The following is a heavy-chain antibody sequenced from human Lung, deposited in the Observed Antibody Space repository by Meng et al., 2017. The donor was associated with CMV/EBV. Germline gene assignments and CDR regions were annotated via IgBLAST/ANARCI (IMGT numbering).Heavy chain of an antibody. J-gene: IGHJ6*02. V-gene: IGHV1-69*10. Sequence: SVKVSCKASGGTSSSYVISWVRQAPGQGLEWMGGIIPILGRANYGQKFQARVTITADKSTSTAHMELGSLRSEDTAVYYCARSRVLSSSPSRPPTYGMDVWGQGTTVTVSS. CDR3: ARSRVLSSSPSRPPTYGMDV. D-gene: IGHD2-2*01. CDR1: GGTSSSYV. CDR2: IIPILGRA.